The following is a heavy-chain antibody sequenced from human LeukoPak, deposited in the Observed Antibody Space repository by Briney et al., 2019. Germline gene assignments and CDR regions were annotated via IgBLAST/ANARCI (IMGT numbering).Heavy chain of an antibody. CDR1: GGSISSYY. J-gene: IGHJ4*02. V-gene: IGHV4-4*09. Sequence: SETLSLTCTVSGGSISSYYWSWIRQPPGNGLEWIGYIYTSGSTNYNPSLKSRVTISVDTSKNQFSLKLSSVTAADTAVYYCARQHHYYFDYWGQGTLVTVSS. CDR3: ARQHHYYFDY. CDR2: IYTSGST.